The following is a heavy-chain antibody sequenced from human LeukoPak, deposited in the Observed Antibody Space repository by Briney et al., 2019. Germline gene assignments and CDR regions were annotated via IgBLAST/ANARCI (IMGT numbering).Heavy chain of an antibody. CDR1: GYTYSGYY. CDR3: ARGPIYSRYFDY. V-gene: IGHV1-2*02. J-gene: IGHJ4*02. D-gene: IGHD5-18*01. Sequence: ASVKASCTASGYTYSGYYMDWVRQAPGQGLEWMGWINPNSGGTNYAQKFQGRVTMTRDTSISTAYMELSRLRSEDTAVYYCARGPIYSRYFDYWGQGTLVTVSS. CDR2: INPNSGGT.